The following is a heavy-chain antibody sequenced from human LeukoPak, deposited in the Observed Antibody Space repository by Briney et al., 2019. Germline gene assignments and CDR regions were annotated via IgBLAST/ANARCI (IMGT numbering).Heavy chain of an antibody. J-gene: IGHJ5*02. V-gene: IGHV1-8*01. CDR1: GYTFTSYD. CDR3: ARGPICSGGSCYSLNWFDP. D-gene: IGHD2-15*01. Sequence: GASVKVSCKASGYTFTSYDINWVRQATGQGLEWMGYMNPASGNTGYAQKFQGRVTMTRNTSISTAYMELSSLRSEDTAVYYCARGPICSGGSCYSLNWFDPWGQGTLVTVSS. CDR2: MNPASGNT.